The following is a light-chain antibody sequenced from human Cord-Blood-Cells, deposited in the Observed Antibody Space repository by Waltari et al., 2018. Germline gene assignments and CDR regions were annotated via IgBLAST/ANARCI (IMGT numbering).Light chain of an antibody. CDR3: QQYYSTPYT. J-gene: IGKJ2*01. CDR2: WAS. CDR1: QSVLYSSNNKNY. Sequence: DIVMTQSPDSLAVSLGERATINCKSSQSVLYSSNNKNYLAWYQQKPGPPPKLLIYWASTRESGVPDRFSGSGSGTDFTLTISSLQAEDVAVYDCQQYYSTPYTFGQGTKLEIK. V-gene: IGKV4-1*01.